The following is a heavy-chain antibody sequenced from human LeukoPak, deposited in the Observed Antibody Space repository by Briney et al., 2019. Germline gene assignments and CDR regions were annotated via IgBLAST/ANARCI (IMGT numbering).Heavy chain of an antibody. Sequence: PSETLSLTCAVYGGSFSGYYWSWMRQPPGKGLEWIGEINHSGSTNYNPSLKSRVTISVDTSKNQFSLKLSSVTAADTAVYYCARAAYNWNYKRSGWFDPWAQGTLVTVSS. J-gene: IGHJ5*02. D-gene: IGHD1-7*01. V-gene: IGHV4-34*01. CDR1: GGSFSGYY. CDR3: ARAAYNWNYKRSGWFDP. CDR2: INHSGST.